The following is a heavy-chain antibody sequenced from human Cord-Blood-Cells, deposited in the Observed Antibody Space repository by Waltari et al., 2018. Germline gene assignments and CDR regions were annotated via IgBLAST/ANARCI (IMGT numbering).Heavy chain of an antibody. CDR1: GYSFTSYC. Sequence: EVQLVQSGAEVKKPGESLKLSCKGSGYSFTSYCIVLVRQRPGKGLERMGIIYPGDSDTRYSPSFQGQVTISADKSISTAYLQWSSLKASYTAMYYCARHGPLRWFDPWGQGTLVTVSS. J-gene: IGHJ5*02. V-gene: IGHV5-51*01. CDR2: IYPGDSDT. CDR3: ARHGPLRWFDP. D-gene: IGHD5-12*01.